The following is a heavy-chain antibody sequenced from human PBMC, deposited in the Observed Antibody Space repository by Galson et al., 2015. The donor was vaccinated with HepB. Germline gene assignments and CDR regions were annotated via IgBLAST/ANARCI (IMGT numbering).Heavy chain of an antibody. CDR3: ARERNSSGWGTDY. Sequence: SGFTFSSYWMSWVRQAPGKGLEWVANIKQDGSAKYYVDSVKGRFTISRDNAKNSLYLQMNSLRAEDTAVYYCARERNSSGWGTDYWGQGTLVTVSS. D-gene: IGHD6-19*01. CDR1: GFTFSSYW. CDR2: IKQDGSAK. V-gene: IGHV3-7*03. J-gene: IGHJ4*02.